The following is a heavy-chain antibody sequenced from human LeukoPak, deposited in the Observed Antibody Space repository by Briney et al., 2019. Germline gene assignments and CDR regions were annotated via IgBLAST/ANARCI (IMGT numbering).Heavy chain of an antibody. D-gene: IGHD6-19*01. V-gene: IGHV4-59*08. J-gene: IGHJ2*01. Sequence: PSETLSLTCTVSGGSMSSYYWSWIRQPPGKGLEWIWYIYYSGSANYNPSLKSRVTISVDTSKNQFSLKLSSVTAADTAVYYCARPDSSGSDRGYWYFDLWGRGTLVTVSS. CDR1: GGSMSSYY. CDR3: ARPDSSGSDRGYWYFDL. CDR2: IYYSGSA.